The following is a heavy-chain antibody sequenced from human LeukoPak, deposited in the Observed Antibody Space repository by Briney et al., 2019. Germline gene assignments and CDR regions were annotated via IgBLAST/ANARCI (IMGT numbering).Heavy chain of an antibody. V-gene: IGHV3-48*01. CDR1: GFNFIDYS. Sequence: GGSLRLSCTASGFNFIDYSMNWVRQAPGKGLEWTSYIGISSGNTKYADSVKGRFTISRDKARNSLHLQMNSLRVEDMAMYYCARDHRYAFDNWGHGTLVTVSS. J-gene: IGHJ4*01. CDR2: IGISSGNT. D-gene: IGHD5-12*01. CDR3: ARDHRYAFDN.